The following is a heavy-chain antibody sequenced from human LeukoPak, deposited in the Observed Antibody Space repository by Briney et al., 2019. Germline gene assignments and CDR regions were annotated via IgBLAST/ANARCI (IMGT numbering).Heavy chain of an antibody. D-gene: IGHD2/OR15-2a*01. V-gene: IGHV3-74*03. CDR1: ESTFSKFW. CDR2: INRDGSTT. CDR3: ARGNYYGMDV. Sequence: VGSLRLSCAASESTFSKFWMHWVRQAPGKGLVWVSGINRDGSTTTYADSVKGRFTVSRDNAKNTLYLQMNSLRAEDTAVYYCARGNYYGMDVWGQGTTVTVSS. J-gene: IGHJ6*02.